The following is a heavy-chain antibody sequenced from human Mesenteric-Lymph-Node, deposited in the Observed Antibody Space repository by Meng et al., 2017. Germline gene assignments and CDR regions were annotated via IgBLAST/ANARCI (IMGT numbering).Heavy chain of an antibody. CDR2: ISYDGSNK. D-gene: IGHD6-13*01. J-gene: IGHJ6*02. CDR3: ARDRSAAGFDGMDV. V-gene: IGHV3-30*01. Sequence: LSLTCAASGFTFSSYAMHWVRQAPGKGLEWVAVISYDGSNKYYADSVKGRFTISRDNSKNTLYLQMNSLRAEDTAVYYCARDRSAAGFDGMDVWGQGTTVTVSS. CDR1: GFTFSSYA.